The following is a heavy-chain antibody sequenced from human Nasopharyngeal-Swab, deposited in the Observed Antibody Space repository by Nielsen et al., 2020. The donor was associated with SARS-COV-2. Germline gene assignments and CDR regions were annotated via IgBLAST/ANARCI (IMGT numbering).Heavy chain of an antibody. D-gene: IGHD6-19*01. CDR1: GFSFGDYT. V-gene: IGHV3-43*01. CDR3: AKDRGGSAWALDY. J-gene: IGHJ4*02. Sequence: GESLKISCAASGFSFGDYTIHWVRPAPGKGLECVALIGWSGGSIFYADSVKGRFTISRDNSKNSLYLEMNSMTTEDTAFYYCAKDRGGSAWALDYRGQGTLVTVSS. CDR2: IGWSGGSI.